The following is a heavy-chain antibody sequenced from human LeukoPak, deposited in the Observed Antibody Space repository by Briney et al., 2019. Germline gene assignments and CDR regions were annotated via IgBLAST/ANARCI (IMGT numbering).Heavy chain of an antibody. V-gene: IGHV3-23*01. CDR2: ISCSGGST. Sequence: GGSLRLSCAASGFTFSSYAMSWVRQAPGKGLEWVSTISCSGGSTYYADSVKGRFTISRDNSKNTLYLQMHSLRAEDTAVYHCAKDRGSVSLVRGVMGYWGQGTLVTVSS. CDR3: AKDRGSVSLVRGVMGY. CDR1: GFTFSSYA. D-gene: IGHD3-10*01. J-gene: IGHJ4*02.